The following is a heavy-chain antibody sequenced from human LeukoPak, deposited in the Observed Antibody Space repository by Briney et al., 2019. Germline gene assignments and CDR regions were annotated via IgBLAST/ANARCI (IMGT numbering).Heavy chain of an antibody. CDR3: VHDIPGGEGFQH. CDR2: IYGNNDK. Sequence: ESGPTLVKPTQTLTLTCIFSGFSLSTSGVGVGWNRQPPGKALEWLALIYGNNDKRYSPSLKSRLTITKDTSKNQVVLTMTNMDPVDTATYYCVHDIPGGEGFQHWGQGTLVTVSS. J-gene: IGHJ1*01. CDR1: GFSLSTSGVG. D-gene: IGHD3-16*01. V-gene: IGHV2-5*01.